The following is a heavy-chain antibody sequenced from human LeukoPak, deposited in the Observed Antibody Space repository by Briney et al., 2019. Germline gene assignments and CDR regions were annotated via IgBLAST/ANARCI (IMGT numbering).Heavy chain of an antibody. V-gene: IGHV3-30*18. CDR2: ISYDGSNK. CDR3: AKRQLGHIDY. J-gene: IGHJ4*02. D-gene: IGHD6-6*01. CDR1: GFTFSDYG. Sequence: GGSLRLSCAASGFTFSDYGMHWVRQAPGKGLEWLAVISYDGSNKYYADSVKGRFTISRDNSKNTLYLQMNSLRAEDTAVYYCAKRQLGHIDYWGQGTLVIVSS.